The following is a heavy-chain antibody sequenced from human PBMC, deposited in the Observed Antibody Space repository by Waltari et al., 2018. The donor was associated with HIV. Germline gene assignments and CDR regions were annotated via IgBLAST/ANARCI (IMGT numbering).Heavy chain of an antibody. D-gene: IGHD6-13*01. Sequence: QVQLVESGGGVVQPGRSMSLSCASSGFTFSSSAMPWVRQAPGKGLEWVAVISYDGSNKYYADSVKGRFTISRDNSKNTLYLQMNSLRAEDTAVYYCARAMSSSWYGQFDYWGQGTLVTVSS. V-gene: IGHV3-30*04. J-gene: IGHJ4*02. CDR1: GFTFSSSA. CDR3: ARAMSSSWYGQFDY. CDR2: ISYDGSNK.